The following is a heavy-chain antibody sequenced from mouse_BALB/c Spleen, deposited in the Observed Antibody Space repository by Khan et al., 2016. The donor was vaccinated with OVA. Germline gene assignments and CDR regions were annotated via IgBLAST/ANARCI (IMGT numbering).Heavy chain of an antibody. CDR3: ASELGRYYAMDY. D-gene: IGHD4-1*01. J-gene: IGHJ4*01. Sequence: QLEESGPGLVKPSQSLSLTCTVAGYSITSDYAWNWIRQFPGNKLEWMGYISYSGSTGYNPSLKSRISITRDTSKNQCFLQLNSVTTEDTATYYCASELGRYYAMDYWGQGTSVTVSS. CDR1: GYSITSDYA. V-gene: IGHV3-2*02. CDR2: ISYSGST.